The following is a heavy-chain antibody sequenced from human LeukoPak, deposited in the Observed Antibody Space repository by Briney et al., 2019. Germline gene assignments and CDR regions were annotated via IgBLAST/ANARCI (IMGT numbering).Heavy chain of an antibody. CDR3: ARGERITIFGVVTDY. J-gene: IGHJ4*02. D-gene: IGHD3-3*01. Sequence: ASVKVSCKASGYTFTSYAMHWVRQAPGQGLEWMGWINPNSGGTNYAQKFQGRVTMTRDTSISTAYMELSRLRSDDTAVYYCARGERITIFGVVTDYWGQGTLVTVSS. V-gene: IGHV1-2*02. CDR1: GYTFTSYA. CDR2: INPNSGGT.